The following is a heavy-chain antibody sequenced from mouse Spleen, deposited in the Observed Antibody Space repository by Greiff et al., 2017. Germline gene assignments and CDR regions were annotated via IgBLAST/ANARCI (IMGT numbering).Heavy chain of an antibody. CDR2: ISSGSSTI. V-gene: IGHV5-17*01. D-gene: IGHD2-1*01. J-gene: IGHJ4*01. CDR1: GFSFSDYG. CDR3: ARPLYYGNYGGYAMDC. Sequence: EVMLVESGGGLVKPGGSLKLSCAASGFSFSDYGMHWVRQAPEKGLEWVAYISSGSSTIYYADTVKGRFTISRDNAKNTLFLQMTSLRSEDTAMYYCARPLYYGNYGGYAMDCWGRGTSVTVSS.